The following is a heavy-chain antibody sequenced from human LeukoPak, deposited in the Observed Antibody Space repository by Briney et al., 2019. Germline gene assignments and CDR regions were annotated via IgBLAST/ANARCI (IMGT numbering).Heavy chain of an antibody. CDR3: AKDGYGSGGRWFDP. D-gene: IGHD3-10*01. CDR1: GFSSYTFG. J-gene: IGHJ5*02. CDR2: FRGDGGST. Sequence: GGSLRLSCAVSGFSSYTFGMSWVRQAPGKGLEWISSFRGDGGSTYYAETVRGRFTISGDKSKNTLYLQMNSLRAEDSAVYFCAKDGYGSGGRWFDPWGRGTLVTVSS. V-gene: IGHV3-23*01.